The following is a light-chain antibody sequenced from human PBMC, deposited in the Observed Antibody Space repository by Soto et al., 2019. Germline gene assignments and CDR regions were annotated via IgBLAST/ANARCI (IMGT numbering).Light chain of an antibody. Sequence: IQVTQSPSSLSASVGDRVTTTCRASQGIRNELSWYQQKPGKAPKFLIFAASNLQSGVPARFSGSGSGTEFTLTISSLQPDDFATYYCHHLNGYPITFGQGTRLEI. J-gene: IGKJ5*01. CDR1: QGIRNE. V-gene: IGKV1-17*01. CDR2: AAS. CDR3: HHLNGYPIT.